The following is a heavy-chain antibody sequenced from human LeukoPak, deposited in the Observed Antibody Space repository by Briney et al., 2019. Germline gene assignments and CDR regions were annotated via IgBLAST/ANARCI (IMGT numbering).Heavy chain of an antibody. CDR3: AREGYSYAYYFDY. CDR1: GFTFSSYW. D-gene: IGHD5-18*01. Sequence: QPGGSLRLSCAASGFTFSSYWMNWVRQAPGKGLEWAANIKQDGSEKNYVDSVKGRFTISRDNAKNSLYLQMNSLRAEDTAVYYCAREGYSYAYYFDYWGQGTLVTVSS. V-gene: IGHV3-7*01. J-gene: IGHJ4*02. CDR2: IKQDGSEK.